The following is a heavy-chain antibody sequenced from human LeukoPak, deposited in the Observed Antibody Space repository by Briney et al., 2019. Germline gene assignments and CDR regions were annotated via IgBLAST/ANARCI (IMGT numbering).Heavy chain of an antibody. CDR1: GGTFSSYA. CDR3: ARGGEIAVAAYYYYYYGMDV. CDR2: IIPIFGTA. V-gene: IGHV1-69*13. Sequence: WASVTVSCKASGGTFSSYAISWVRQAPGQGLEWMGGIIPIFGTANYAQKFQGRVTITADESTSTAYMELSSLRSEDTAVYYCARGGEIAVAAYYYYYYGMDVWGQGTTVTVSS. D-gene: IGHD6-19*01. J-gene: IGHJ6*02.